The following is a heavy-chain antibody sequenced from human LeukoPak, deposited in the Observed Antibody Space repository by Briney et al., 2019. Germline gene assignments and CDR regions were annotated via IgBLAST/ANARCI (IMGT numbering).Heavy chain of an antibody. V-gene: IGHV3-30*02. CDR1: GFTFSSYG. Sequence: GGSLRLSCAASGFTFSSYGMHWVRQAPGKGLEWVAFIRYDGSNKYYADSVKGRFTISRDNSKNTLYLQMNSLRAEDTAVYYCAKESAYYYDSSGYRYYFDYWGQGTLVTVSS. D-gene: IGHD3-22*01. CDR2: IRYDGSNK. CDR3: AKESAYYYDSSGYRYYFDY. J-gene: IGHJ4*02.